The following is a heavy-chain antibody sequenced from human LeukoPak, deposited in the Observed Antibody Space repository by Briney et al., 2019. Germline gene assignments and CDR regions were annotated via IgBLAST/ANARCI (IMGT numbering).Heavy chain of an antibody. V-gene: IGHV3-7*01. CDR3: ARGPNFGSRVDYFDY. D-gene: IGHD5-12*01. CDR2: IKQDGSEE. Sequence: GGSLRLSCAASGFILRSHWMSWVRQAPGRGLEWVAHIKQDGSEEQYVDSVEGRFILSRDDAKNSVYLQMNSLRVDDTAVYYCARGPNFGSRVDYFDYWGQGTPVTVSP. J-gene: IGHJ4*02. CDR1: GFILRSHW.